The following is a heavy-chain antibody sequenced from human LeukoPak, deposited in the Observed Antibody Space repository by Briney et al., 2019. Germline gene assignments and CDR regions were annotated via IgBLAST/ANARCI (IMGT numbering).Heavy chain of an antibody. V-gene: IGHV3-23*01. Sequence: GGSLRLSCVVSGITVSNYAINWVRQAPGKGLEWVSGISGSAGGTKYADSVKGRFTTSRDNAKSSLYLQMNSLRAEDTALYYCTRDLPVPSLVRGIIIYGLIDYWGQGTLVTVSS. D-gene: IGHD3-10*01. CDR3: TRDLPVPSLVRGIIIYGLIDY. J-gene: IGHJ4*02. CDR2: ISGSAGGT. CDR1: GITVSNYA.